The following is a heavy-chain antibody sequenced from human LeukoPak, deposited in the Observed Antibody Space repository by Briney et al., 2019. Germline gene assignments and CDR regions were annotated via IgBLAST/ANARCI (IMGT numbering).Heavy chain of an antibody. J-gene: IGHJ4*02. CDR1: GLSLSNFW. CDR3: VTDGDKWNDFEY. CDR2: ISKDGNEK. D-gene: IGHD1-1*01. V-gene: IGHV3-7*01. Sequence: GGSLRLSCAASGLSLSNFWMHWVRQAPGKGLEEVAIISKDGNEKKYVDSVKGRFTLSRDNAKNSVYLQMNSLRTEDTALYYCVTDGDKWNDFEYWGQGTLVTVSS.